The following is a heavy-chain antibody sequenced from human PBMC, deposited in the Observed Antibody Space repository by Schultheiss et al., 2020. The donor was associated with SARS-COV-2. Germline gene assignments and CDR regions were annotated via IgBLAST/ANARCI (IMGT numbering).Heavy chain of an antibody. CDR1: GFTFSNAW. CDR2: IKRKTDGGTT. V-gene: IGHV3-15*01. J-gene: IGHJ5*02. Sequence: GSLRLSCAASGFTFSNAWMSWVRQAPGKGLEWVGRIKRKTDGGTTDYAAPVKGRFTISRDDSKSITYLQMNSLRAEDTAVFYCARDVRAYGDYYGFDPWGQGTLVTVSS. D-gene: IGHD4-17*01. CDR3: ARDVRAYGDYYGFDP.